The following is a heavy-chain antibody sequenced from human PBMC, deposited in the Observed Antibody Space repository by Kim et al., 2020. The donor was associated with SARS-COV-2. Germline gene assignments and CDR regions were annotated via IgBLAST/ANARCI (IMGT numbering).Heavy chain of an antibody. CDR3: AREVDTSMVTGFA. V-gene: IGHV3-74*01. D-gene: IGHD5-18*01. J-gene: IGHJ5*02. Sequence: YAASRKGRFTTARVNAKNTLYLQMNSLSADDTAVYYCAREVDTSMVTGFAWGQGTLVTVSS.